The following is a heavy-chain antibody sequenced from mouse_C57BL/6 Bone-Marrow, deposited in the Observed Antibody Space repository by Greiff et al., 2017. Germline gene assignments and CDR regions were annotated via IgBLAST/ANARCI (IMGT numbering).Heavy chain of an antibody. Sequence: DVKLVESGGGLVKPGGSLKLSCAASGFTFSSYAMSWVRQTPEKRLEWVATISDGGSYTYYPDNVKGRFTISRDNAKNNLYLQMSHLKSEDTAMYYCARDPYYSNPDYWGQGTTLTVSS. J-gene: IGHJ2*01. V-gene: IGHV5-4*01. CDR3: ARDPYYSNPDY. CDR1: GFTFSSYA. D-gene: IGHD2-5*01. CDR2: ISDGGSYT.